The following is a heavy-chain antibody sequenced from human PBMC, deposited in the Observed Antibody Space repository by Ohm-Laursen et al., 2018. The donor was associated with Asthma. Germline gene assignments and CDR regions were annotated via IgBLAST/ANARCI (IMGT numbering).Heavy chain of an antibody. CDR1: GFTFSNYW. CDR3: ARDLMDWYSPSLDF. J-gene: IGHJ4*02. D-gene: IGHD3/OR15-3a*01. Sequence: GSLRLSCTASGFTFSNYWMHWVRQDPGKGLVWVSRIKSDGSDTSYADSVNGRFTISKDDSRDTLYLQMNSLRPDDTAVYLCARDLMDWYSPSLDFWGQGTLVTVSS. V-gene: IGHV3-74*01. CDR2: IKSDGSDT.